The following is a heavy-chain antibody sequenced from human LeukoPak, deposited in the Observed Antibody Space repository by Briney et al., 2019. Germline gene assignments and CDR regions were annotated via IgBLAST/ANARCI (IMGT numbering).Heavy chain of an antibody. CDR2: IIPIFGTA. V-gene: IGHV1-69*13. D-gene: IGHD4-17*01. J-gene: IGHJ6*02. Sequence: SVKVSCKASGGTFISYAISWVRQAPGQGLEWMGGIIPIFGTANYAQKFQGRVTITADESTSTAYMELSSLRSEDTAVYYCARTTGSHRYYYYGMDVWGQGTTVTVSS. CDR1: GGTFISYA. CDR3: ARTTGSHRYYYYGMDV.